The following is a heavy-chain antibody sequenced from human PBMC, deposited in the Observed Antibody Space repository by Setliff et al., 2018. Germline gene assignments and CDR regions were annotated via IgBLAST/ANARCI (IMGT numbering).Heavy chain of an antibody. CDR1: GFIFRSYE. Sequence: GGSLRLSCAASGFIFRSYEMNWVRQTPGKGLEWVSYINSGGTKIYYADSVEGRLTISRDNGKNSLFLQMNSVRGEDTAIYYCARSINGYQQRYDVWGQGALVTVSS. CDR2: INSGGTKI. V-gene: IGHV3-48*03. CDR3: ARSINGYQQRYDV. D-gene: IGHD3-22*01. J-gene: IGHJ4*02.